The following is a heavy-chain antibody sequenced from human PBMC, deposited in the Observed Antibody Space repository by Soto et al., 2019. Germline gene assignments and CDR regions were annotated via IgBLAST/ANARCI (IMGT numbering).Heavy chain of an antibody. CDR3: ARALTGTVHPHDVDR. Sequence: PGQSLKISCRGSGYSFTDYWIGWVRHMPGKGLEWMGIIYPGDSDTRYSPSFQGQVAISADNSISTAYLHWTSLRASDTALYYCARALTGTVHPHDVDRWGQGTLVTVSS. J-gene: IGHJ5*02. V-gene: IGHV5-51*01. D-gene: IGHD3-9*01. CDR1: GYSFTDYW. CDR2: IYPGDSDT.